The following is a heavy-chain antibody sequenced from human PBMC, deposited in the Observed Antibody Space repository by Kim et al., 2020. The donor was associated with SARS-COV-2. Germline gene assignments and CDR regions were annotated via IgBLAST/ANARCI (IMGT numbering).Heavy chain of an antibody. V-gene: IGHV3-73*01. J-gene: IGHJ6*02. D-gene: IGHD6-13*01. CDR1: GFTFSGSA. CDR2: IRSKANSYAT. CDR3: TRPRATIAAAGAYGMDV. Sequence: GGSLRLSCAASGFTFSGSAMHWVRQASGKGLEWVGRIRSKANSYATAYAASVKGRFTISRDDSKNTAYLQMNSLKTEDTAVYYCTRPRATIAAAGAYGMDVWGQGTTITVSS.